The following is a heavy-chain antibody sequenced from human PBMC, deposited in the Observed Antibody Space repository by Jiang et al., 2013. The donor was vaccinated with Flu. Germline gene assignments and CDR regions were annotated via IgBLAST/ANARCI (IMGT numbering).Heavy chain of an antibody. J-gene: IGHJ3*02. V-gene: IGHV1-24*01. CDR2: GET. D-gene: IGHD6-19*01. CDR3: ATDLCGEKQVAGPCHAFDI. Sequence: GETIYAQKFQGRVTMTEDTSTDTAYMELSSLRSEDTAVYYCATDLCGEKQVAGPCHAFDIWGQGTMVTVSS.